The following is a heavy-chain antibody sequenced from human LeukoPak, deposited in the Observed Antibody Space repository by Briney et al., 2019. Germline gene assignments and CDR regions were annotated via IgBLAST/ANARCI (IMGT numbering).Heavy chain of an antibody. V-gene: IGHV4-39*01. CDR2: IHYSGST. D-gene: IGHD3-10*01. CDR1: GGSISSSSYY. J-gene: IGHJ4*02. Sequence: ASETLSLTCTVSGGSISSSSYYWGCIRQPPGKGLDGIGSIHYSGSTYYNPSLKSRVTISVDTSKNQFSLKMSSVTAADTAVCYCARRLYYYGSGSYYFDYWGQGTLVTVSS. CDR3: ARRLYYYGSGSYYFDY.